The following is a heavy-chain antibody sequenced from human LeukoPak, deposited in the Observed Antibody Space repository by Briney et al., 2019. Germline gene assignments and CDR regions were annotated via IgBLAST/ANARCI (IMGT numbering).Heavy chain of an antibody. CDR1: GFTVSSKY. CDR2: IYNGDNT. V-gene: IGHV3-66*01. D-gene: IGHD2/OR15-2a*01. Sequence: GGSLRLSCAASGFTVSSKYMSWVRQAPGKGLEWVSLIYNGDNTYYADSVKGRFTTSRDKSKNTLYLQMNSLTAEDTAVYFCATEGGTTFSNYFDYWGQGTLVTVSS. J-gene: IGHJ4*02. CDR3: ATEGGTTFSNYFDY.